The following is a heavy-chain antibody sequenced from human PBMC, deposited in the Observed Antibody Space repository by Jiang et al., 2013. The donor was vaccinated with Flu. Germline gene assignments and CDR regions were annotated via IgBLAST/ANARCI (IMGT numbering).Heavy chain of an antibody. V-gene: IGHV1-69*01. Sequence: QVQLVESGAEVKKPGSSVKVSCKASGGTFNSYTINWVRQAPGQGFLEWMGGIIPLFGTANYAQKFQGRVTITADASTSTAYMELSSLTSEDTAVYFCARDPTIRMVIVTPHYFDYWGQGTLVTVSS. CDR2: IIPLFGTA. J-gene: IGHJ4*02. D-gene: IGHD3-16*02. CDR3: ARDPTIRMVIVTPHYFDY. CDR1: GGTFNSYT.